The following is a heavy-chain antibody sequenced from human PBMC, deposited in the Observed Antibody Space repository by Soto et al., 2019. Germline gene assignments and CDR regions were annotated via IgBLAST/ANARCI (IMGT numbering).Heavy chain of an antibody. CDR3: ARVRRAGTCDY. CDR2: IYYSGST. V-gene: IGHV4-59*01. D-gene: IGHD2-15*01. CDR1: GGSISSYY. Sequence: QVQLQESGPGLVKPSETLSLTCTVSGGSISSYYWSWIRQPPGKGLEWIGYIYYSGSTNYNPSLKSRVTIPVDASKNQFSLKLSSVTAADTAVYYCARVRRAGTCDYWGQGTLFIVCS. J-gene: IGHJ4*02.